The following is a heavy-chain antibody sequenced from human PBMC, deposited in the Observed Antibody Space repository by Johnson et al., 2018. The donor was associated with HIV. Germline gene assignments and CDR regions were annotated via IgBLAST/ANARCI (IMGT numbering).Heavy chain of an antibody. CDR2: ISYDGSNK. CDR1: GFTFSNYA. V-gene: IGHV3-30*04. Sequence: QVQLVESGGGVVRPGGSLRLSCAASGFTFSNYAMHWVRQAPGKGLEWVAVISYDGSNKYYADSVKGRFTISRDNSKNTLYLQMNSLRAEDTAVYYCARAEGLTGRNAFDIWGQGTMVTVSS. D-gene: IGHD1-20*01. J-gene: IGHJ3*02. CDR3: ARAEGLTGRNAFDI.